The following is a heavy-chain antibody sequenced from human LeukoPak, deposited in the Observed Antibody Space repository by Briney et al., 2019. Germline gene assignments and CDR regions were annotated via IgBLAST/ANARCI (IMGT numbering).Heavy chain of an antibody. CDR3: ARHYGGLDDY. V-gene: IGHV1-69*04. J-gene: IGHJ4*02. CDR1: GDTFSSYG. Sequence: EASVKVSCKTSGDTFSSYGISWVRQAPGQGLEWMGRIIPIVGSTNYAEKLQGRVTITADKSTSTVYMELSSLGSEDTAVYYCARHYGGLDDYWGQGTLIIVSS. D-gene: IGHD4-23*01. CDR2: IIPIVGST.